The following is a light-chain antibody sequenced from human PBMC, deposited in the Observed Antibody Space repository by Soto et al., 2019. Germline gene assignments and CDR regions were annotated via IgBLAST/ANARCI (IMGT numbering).Light chain of an antibody. J-gene: IGKJ1*01. CDR2: SAS. V-gene: IGKV3-20*01. CDR1: HAVSSSY. CDR3: QQYGYSFWT. Sequence: ELVLTQSPGTLSLSPGERATLSCRVGHAVSSSYLAWYQQKPGQAPRPLIYSASSRATGVPTRFSGSGSGADYTLTIRRLEPEDSAVYYCQQYGYSFWTFGQGTKVEIK.